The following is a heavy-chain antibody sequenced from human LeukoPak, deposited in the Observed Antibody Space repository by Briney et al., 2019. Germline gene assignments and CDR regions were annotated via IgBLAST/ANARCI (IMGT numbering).Heavy chain of an antibody. CDR3: AKDRLVVVVAATPIP. V-gene: IGHV3-23*01. Sequence: AGSLRLSCAASGFTFSSYAMSWVRQPPPKGLEWVSAISVSGGSTYYADSVHDRFTISRDNSKNTLYLQMNSLRVEDTAVYYCAKDRLVVVVAATPIPFGQGTLVTVSS. CDR1: GFTFSSYA. J-gene: IGHJ5*02. CDR2: ISVSGGST. D-gene: IGHD2-15*01.